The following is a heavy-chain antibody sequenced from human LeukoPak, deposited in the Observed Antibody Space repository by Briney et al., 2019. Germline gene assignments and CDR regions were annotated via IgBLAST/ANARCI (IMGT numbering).Heavy chain of an antibody. D-gene: IGHD2-2*02. CDR2: INPNSGGT. Sequence: WASVKVSCKASGYTFTGYYMHWVRQAPGQGLEWMGWINPNSGGTNYAQKFQGRVTMTRDTSISTAYMELSRLRSDDTAVYYCARQLGYCSSTSCYTDAFDIWGQGTMVTVSS. CDR1: GYTFTGYY. J-gene: IGHJ3*02. V-gene: IGHV1-2*02. CDR3: ARQLGYCSSTSCYTDAFDI.